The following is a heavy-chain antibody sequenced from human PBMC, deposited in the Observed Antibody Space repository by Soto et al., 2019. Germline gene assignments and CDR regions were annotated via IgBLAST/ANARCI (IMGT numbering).Heavy chain of an antibody. Sequence: SETLSLTCSVAGGSISSDSYGWGWIRQAPGKGLEWIATIYYSGSSYYNPSLKSRVSISIDASENQVSLKLSSVTAADAAVYYCARHQTRYSSSPDSWGQGTLVTVSS. CDR1: GGSISSDSYG. CDR2: IYYSGSS. CDR3: ARHQTRYSSSPDS. V-gene: IGHV4-39*01. D-gene: IGHD6-6*01. J-gene: IGHJ4*02.